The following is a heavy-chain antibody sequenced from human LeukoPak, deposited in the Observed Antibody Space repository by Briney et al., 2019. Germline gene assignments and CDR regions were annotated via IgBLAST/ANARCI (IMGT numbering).Heavy chain of an antibody. D-gene: IGHD3-10*01. Sequence: ESLKISCKGPGYSFTSYWIGWVRQMPGKGLEWMGIIYPGDSDTRYSPSFQGQVTISADKSISTAYLQWSSLKASDTAMYYCATGYGSGSYYTSHYYYGMDVWGQGTTVTVSS. CDR1: GYSFTSYW. J-gene: IGHJ6*02. CDR3: ATGYGSGSYYTSHYYYGMDV. V-gene: IGHV5-51*01. CDR2: IYPGDSDT.